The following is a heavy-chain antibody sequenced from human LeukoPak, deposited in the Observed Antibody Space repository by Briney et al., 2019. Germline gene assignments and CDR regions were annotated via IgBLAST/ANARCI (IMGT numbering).Heavy chain of an antibody. CDR1: GYTLTELS. J-gene: IGHJ4*02. CDR2: FDPEDGET. D-gene: IGHD6-6*01. Sequence: ASVKVSCKVSGYTLTELSMHWVRQAPGKGLEWMGGFDPEDGETIYAQKFQGRVTMTEDTSTDTAYMGLSSLRSEDTAVYYCARGIAARGGSDYWGQGTLVTVSS. V-gene: IGHV1-24*01. CDR3: ARGIAARGGSDY.